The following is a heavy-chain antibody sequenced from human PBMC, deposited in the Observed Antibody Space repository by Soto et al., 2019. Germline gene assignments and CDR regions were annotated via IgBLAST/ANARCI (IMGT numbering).Heavy chain of an antibody. V-gene: IGHV3-74*01. J-gene: IGHJ4*02. CDR2: INSDGSST. Sequence: GGSLRLSCAASGFTFSSYWMHWVRQAPGKGLVWVSRINSDGSSTSYADSVKGRFTISRDKAKNTLYLQMNSLRAEDTAVYYCARGPVLRFLEWLLYFDYWGQGTLVTVSS. CDR3: ARGPVLRFLEWLLYFDY. D-gene: IGHD3-3*01. CDR1: GFTFSSYW.